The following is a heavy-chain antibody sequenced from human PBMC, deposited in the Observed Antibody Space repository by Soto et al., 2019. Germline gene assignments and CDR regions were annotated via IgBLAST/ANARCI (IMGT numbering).Heavy chain of an antibody. J-gene: IGHJ6*02. D-gene: IGHD6-19*01. CDR3: AKYGRWLVHFYYYGMDV. CDR1: GVTFSSYA. Sequence: GGSLRLSRAASGVTFSSYAMSWVRQAPGKGLEWVSAISGSGGSTYYADSVKGRFTISRDNSKNTLYLQMNSLRAEDTAVYYCAKYGRWLVHFYYYGMDVWGQGTTVTVAS. V-gene: IGHV3-23*01. CDR2: ISGSGGST.